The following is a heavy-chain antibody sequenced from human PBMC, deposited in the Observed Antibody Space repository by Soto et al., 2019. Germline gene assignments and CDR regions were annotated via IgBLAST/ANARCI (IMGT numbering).Heavy chain of an antibody. Sequence: QLQLQESGSGLVKPSQTLSLTCAVSGGSISSGGYSWSWIRQPPGKGLEWIGYIFHSGSTYYNPSLKSRVHISIDRSKNQFSLELWFGTAADTALYYWARSHNWFDPWGQGTLVNVSS. V-gene: IGHV4-30-2*01. J-gene: IGHJ5*01. CDR1: GGSISSGGYS. CDR3: ARSHNWFDP. CDR2: IFHSGST.